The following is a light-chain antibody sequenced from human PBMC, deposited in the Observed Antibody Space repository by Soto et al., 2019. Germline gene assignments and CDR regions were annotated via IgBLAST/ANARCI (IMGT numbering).Light chain of an antibody. CDR1: SSDVGGYNY. J-gene: IGLJ2*01. CDR3: SSYAASNNLGV. V-gene: IGLV2-8*01. Sequence: QSVLTQPPSASGSPGQSVTISCIGTSSDVGGYNYVSWYQQQPGKAPKLMIYEVSKRPSGVPDRFSGSKSGNTASLTVSGLQAEDEADYYCSSYAASNNLGVFGGGTTLTVL. CDR2: EVS.